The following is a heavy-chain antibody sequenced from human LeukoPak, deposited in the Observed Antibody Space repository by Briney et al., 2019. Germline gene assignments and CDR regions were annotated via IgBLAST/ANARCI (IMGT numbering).Heavy chain of an antibody. CDR1: EFLFNDYY. V-gene: IGHV3-7*01. Sequence: GGSLRLSCAASEFLFNDYYMTCIRQAPGKGLEWVANIRQDGSEEFYVDSVKGRFTISRNNAKNSLYLQMISLRAEDSAVYFCARGSTSYDYWGQGTLVTVSS. CDR2: IRQDGSEE. CDR3: ARGSTSYDY. D-gene: IGHD2-2*01. J-gene: IGHJ4*02.